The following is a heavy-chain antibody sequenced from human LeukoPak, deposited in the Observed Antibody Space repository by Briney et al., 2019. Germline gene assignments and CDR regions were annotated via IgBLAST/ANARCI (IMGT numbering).Heavy chain of an antibody. D-gene: IGHD6-19*01. CDR1: GYTFNNHY. CDR2: INPSGGST. Sequence: ASVKVSCKASGYTFNNHYMYWVRQAPGQGLEWMGVINPSGGSTSYAQKFQGRVTMTRDMSTRTVYMEVNSLRSEDTAVYYCARQGTYSSAIGMGYWGQGTLVTVSS. CDR3: ARQGTYSSAIGMGY. J-gene: IGHJ4*02. V-gene: IGHV1-46*02.